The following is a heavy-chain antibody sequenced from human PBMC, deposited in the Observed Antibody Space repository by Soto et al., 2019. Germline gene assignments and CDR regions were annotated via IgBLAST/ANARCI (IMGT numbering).Heavy chain of an antibody. CDR1: GFTFSNAW. V-gene: IGHV3-15*07. J-gene: IGHJ4*02. CDR3: TTDSYSSIIVVRFDY. D-gene: IGHD3-22*01. Sequence: GGSLRLSCAASGFTFSNAWINWVRQVPGKGLEWVGRIKSKTDGGTADYAAPVKGRFAVSRDDSKNMVCLQMNSLKTEDTGIYYCTTDSYSSIIVVRFDYWGQGTVVTVSS. CDR2: IKSKTDGGTA.